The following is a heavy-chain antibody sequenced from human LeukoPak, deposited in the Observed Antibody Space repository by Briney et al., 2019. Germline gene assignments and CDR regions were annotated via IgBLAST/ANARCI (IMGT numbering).Heavy chain of an antibody. CDR2: ISGSGGST. Sequence: TGGSLRLSCAASGFTFSSYAMSWVRQAPGKGLEWVSAISGSGGSTYYADSVKGRFTISRDNSKNTLYLQMNSLRAEDTAVYYCAKAYSPMASSSRCDYWGQGTLVTVSS. J-gene: IGHJ4*02. D-gene: IGHD2-15*01. CDR1: GFTFSSYA. CDR3: AKAYSPMASSSRCDY. V-gene: IGHV3-23*01.